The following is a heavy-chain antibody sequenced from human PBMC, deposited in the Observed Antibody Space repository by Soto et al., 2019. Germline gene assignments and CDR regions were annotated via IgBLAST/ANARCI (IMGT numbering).Heavy chain of an antibody. CDR2: IYHSGST. Sequence: QVQLQESGPGLVKPSGTLSLTCAVSGGSISSSNWWSWVRQPPGKGLEWIGEIYHSGSTNYNPSLKSRVTISVDKSKNQFSLKLSSVTAADTAVYYCARDHIERGYSGYDPYYFDYWGQGTLVTVSS. D-gene: IGHD5-12*01. J-gene: IGHJ4*02. CDR3: ARDHIERGYSGYDPYYFDY. CDR1: GGSISSSNW. V-gene: IGHV4-4*02.